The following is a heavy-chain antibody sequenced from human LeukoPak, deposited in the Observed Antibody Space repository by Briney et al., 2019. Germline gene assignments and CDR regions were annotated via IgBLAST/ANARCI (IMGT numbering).Heavy chain of an antibody. V-gene: IGHV4-59*01. Sequence: PSETLSLTCTVSGDSINTYYWSWIRQPPGKGLEWIGYIYYSGSTNSNPSLKSRVTMSTDTSKNQFSLKLSSVTAADTAVYYCVRGRDGYSSWGQGTLVTVSS. D-gene: IGHD5-24*01. CDR2: IYYSGST. J-gene: IGHJ4*02. CDR3: VRGRDGYSS. CDR1: GDSINTYY.